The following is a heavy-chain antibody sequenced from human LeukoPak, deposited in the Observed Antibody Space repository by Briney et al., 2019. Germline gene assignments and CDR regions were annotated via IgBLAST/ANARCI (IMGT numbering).Heavy chain of an antibody. CDR1: GGSISSGSYY. CDR2: IYTSGST. CDR3: AREYRHGDQRFDY. V-gene: IGHV4-61*02. D-gene: IGHD4-17*01. J-gene: IGHJ4*02. Sequence: PSETLSLTCTVSGGSISSGSYYWSWIRQPAGKGLEWIGRIYTSGSTNYNPSLKSRVTISVDTSKNQFSLKLSSVTAADTAVYYCAREYRHGDQRFDYWGQGTLVTVSS.